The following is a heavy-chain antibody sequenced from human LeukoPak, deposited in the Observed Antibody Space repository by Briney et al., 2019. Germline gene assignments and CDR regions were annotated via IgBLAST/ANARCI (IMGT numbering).Heavy chain of an antibody. CDR3: ATHVEMTTAYLGY. CDR1: GGSFSGYY. CDR2: INHSGNT. J-gene: IGHJ4*02. V-gene: IGHV4-34*01. D-gene: IGHD5-24*01. Sequence: SETLSLTCAVYGGSFSGYYWSWIRQPPGKGLECIGEINHSGNTNYNPSLKSRVTISVDTSKNQFSLKLSSVTDADTAVYYCATHVEMTTAYLGYWGQGTLVTVSS.